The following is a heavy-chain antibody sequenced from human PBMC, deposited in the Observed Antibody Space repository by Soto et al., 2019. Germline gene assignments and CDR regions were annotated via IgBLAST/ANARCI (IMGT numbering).Heavy chain of an antibody. J-gene: IGHJ6*02. V-gene: IGHV3-21*01. CDR3: WLYCTNGVVCRGGMDV. CDR1: GFTFSSYS. D-gene: IGHD2-8*01. CDR2: ISSSSSYI. Sequence: EVQLVEYGGGLVKPGGSPRLSCAASGFTFSSYSMNWVRQAPGKGLEWVSSISSSSSYIYYADSVKGRFTIFRDNAKNSLYLQMNSLRAEDTAVYYCWLYCTNGVVCRGGMDVWGQGTTVTVSS.